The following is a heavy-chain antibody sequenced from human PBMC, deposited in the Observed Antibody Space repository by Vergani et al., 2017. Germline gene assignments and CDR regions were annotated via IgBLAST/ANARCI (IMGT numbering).Heavy chain of an antibody. CDR3: AGDTHSWQRADR. CDR2: LSTTGGA. J-gene: IGHJ5*02. Sequence: QAQLQESGPGLVKPSETLSLTCHVFGVSVTDYNCNWIRQAPGKGLEWIGSLSTTGGATHASHNPSLKSRVSISVDTSKSQFSLRLTSVTADSAIYYCAGDTHSWQRADRWGQGLLVSVSS. CDR1: GVSVTDYN. D-gene: IGHD6-13*01. V-gene: IGHV4-59*02.